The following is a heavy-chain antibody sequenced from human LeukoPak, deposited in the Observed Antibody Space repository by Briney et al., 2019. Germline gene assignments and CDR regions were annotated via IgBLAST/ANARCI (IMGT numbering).Heavy chain of an antibody. Sequence: SETLSLTCSVYGGSSSGYYWSWIRQPPGKGLEWIGEINHSGNTNYNPSLKSRVIISVDTSKIQFSLQLGSVTAADTAVYYCARGSGSGSYFLPRWPYFQHWGQGTLVTVSS. CDR1: GGSSSGYY. D-gene: IGHD1-26*01. V-gene: IGHV4-34*01. CDR3: ARGSGSGSYFLPRWPYFQH. CDR2: INHSGNT. J-gene: IGHJ1*01.